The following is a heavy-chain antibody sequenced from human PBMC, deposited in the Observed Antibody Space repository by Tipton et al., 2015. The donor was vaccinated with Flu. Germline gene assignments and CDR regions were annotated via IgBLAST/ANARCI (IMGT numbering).Heavy chain of an antibody. J-gene: IGHJ3*01. V-gene: IGHV3-48*03. D-gene: IGHD2-21*01. CDR1: GFTFSSYE. Sequence: QLVQSGGGLVLPGGSLRLSCAASGFTFSSYEMNWARQAPGKGLEWISYISNTGHTIYYADSVKGRFTISRDNTNKSIHLQMNKLRAEDTALYYCARAPRDSDAFDLWGQGTMVTVSS. CDR3: ARAPRDSDAFDL. CDR2: ISNTGHTI.